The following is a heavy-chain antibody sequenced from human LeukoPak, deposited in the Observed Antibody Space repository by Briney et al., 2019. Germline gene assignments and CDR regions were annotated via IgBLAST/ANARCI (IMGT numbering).Heavy chain of an antibody. V-gene: IGHV4-59*08. CDR1: GGSISSYY. J-gene: IGHJ4*02. CDR2: IYYSGST. Sequence: SETVSLTCTVSGGSISSYYWSWIRQPPGKGLEWIGYIYYSGSTNYNPSLKSRVTISVDTSKNQFSLKLSSVTAADTAVYYCARQGVSSGSGWYPPDYWGQGTLVTVSS. CDR3: ARQGVSSGSGWYPPDY. D-gene: IGHD6-19*01.